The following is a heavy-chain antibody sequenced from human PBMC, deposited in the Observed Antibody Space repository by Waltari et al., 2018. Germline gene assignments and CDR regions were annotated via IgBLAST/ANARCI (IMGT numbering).Heavy chain of an antibody. V-gene: IGHV4-59*01. CDR2: IYYSGST. CDR1: GGSISSSY. Sequence: QVQLQESGPGLVKPSETLSLTCTVSGGSISSSYWSWIRQPPGKGLEWIGYIYYSGSTNYNPSLKSRVTISVDTSKNQFSLKLSSVTAADTAVYYCARVGLNYDSSGEDWGQGTLVTVSS. D-gene: IGHD3-22*01. J-gene: IGHJ1*01. CDR3: ARVGLNYDSSGED.